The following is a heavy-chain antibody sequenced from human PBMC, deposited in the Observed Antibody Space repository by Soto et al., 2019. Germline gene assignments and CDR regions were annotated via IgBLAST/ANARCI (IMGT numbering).Heavy chain of an antibody. J-gene: IGHJ6*02. D-gene: IGHD3-10*01. V-gene: IGHV3-21*01. CDR3: ARDARALFHYYYGMDV. CDR2: ISSSSSYI. CDR1: GFTFSSYS. Sequence: GGSLRLSCAASGFTFSSYSMNWVRQAPGKGLEWVSSISSSSSYIYYAGSVKGRFTISRDNAKNSLYLQMNSLRAEDTAVYYCARDARALFHYYYGMDVWGQGTTVTVSS.